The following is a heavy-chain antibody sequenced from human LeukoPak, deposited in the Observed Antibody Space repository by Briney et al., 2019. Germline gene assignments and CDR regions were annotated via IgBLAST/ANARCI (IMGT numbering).Heavy chain of an antibody. V-gene: IGHV4-34*01. CDR3: ASGYYAKYYDFWSGYWYFDY. Sequence: PSETLSLTCAVYGGSFSGYYWSWIRQPPGKGLEWIGEINHSGSTNYNPSLKSRVTISVDTFKNQFSLKLSSVTAADTAVYYCASGYYAKYYDFWSGYWYFDYWGQGTLVTVSS. CDR1: GGSFSGYY. D-gene: IGHD3-3*01. J-gene: IGHJ4*02. CDR2: INHSGST.